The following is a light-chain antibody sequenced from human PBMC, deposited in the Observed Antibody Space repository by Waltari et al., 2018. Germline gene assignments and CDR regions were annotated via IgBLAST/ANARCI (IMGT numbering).Light chain of an antibody. V-gene: IGKV4-1*01. CDR3: QQYYSTPS. Sequence: DIVMTQSPDSLAVSLGERATINCKSSETVLSTSNNKNYLAWYQQKPGQPPKMLLYWASTRESGVPDRFSGIGSRIDVTLSISILQAEDVAIYFCQQYYSTPSFGQGTRLEIK. J-gene: IGKJ5*01. CDR1: ETVLSTSNNKNY. CDR2: WAS.